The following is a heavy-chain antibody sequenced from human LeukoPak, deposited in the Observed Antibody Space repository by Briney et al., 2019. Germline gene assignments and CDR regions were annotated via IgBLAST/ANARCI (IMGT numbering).Heavy chain of an antibody. D-gene: IGHD3-22*01. V-gene: IGHV3-30-3*01. CDR1: GFTFSSYA. CDR2: ISYDGSNK. Sequence: PGGSLRLSCSASGFTFSSYAMHWVRQAPGKGLEWVAVISYDGSNKYYADSVKGRFTISRDNSKNTLYLQMNSLRAEDTAVYYCAKDGTYYYDSSGYPQAAFDIWGQGTMVTVSS. J-gene: IGHJ3*02. CDR3: AKDGTYYYDSSGYPQAAFDI.